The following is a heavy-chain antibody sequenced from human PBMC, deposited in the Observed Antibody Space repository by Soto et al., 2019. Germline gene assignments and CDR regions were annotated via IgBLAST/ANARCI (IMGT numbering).Heavy chain of an antibody. CDR2: IYHTGST. CDR3: AREFSNSPEAFDS. D-gene: IGHD6-6*01. V-gene: IGHV4-61*01. Sequence: PSETLSLTCTVSGGSVNSDNYYWSWIRQPPGRGLDWIGYIYHTGSTNYNPSLNSRVTISVDTSRNQFSLKLYSVTAADTAVYYCAREFSNSPEAFDSWGQGTLVTVSS. J-gene: IGHJ4*02. CDR1: GGSVNSDNYY.